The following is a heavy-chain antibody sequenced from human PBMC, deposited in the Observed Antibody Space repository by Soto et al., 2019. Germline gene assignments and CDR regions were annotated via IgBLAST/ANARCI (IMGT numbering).Heavy chain of an antibody. CDR1: GYMFTAYS. CDR2: INIDNGNT. D-gene: IGHD3-16*01. Sequence: QVHLVQSGAEVKKPRASVRISCKASGYMFTAYSIHWVRQAPGQRLEWMGWINIDNGNTKSSQRFQGRFAYSRDTSASTTYMELTNLKMEDTTMYYCGRGLLNTFSDYCDSWGQGTLVTVSS. CDR3: GRGLLNTFSDYCDS. J-gene: IGHJ4*02. V-gene: IGHV1-3*04.